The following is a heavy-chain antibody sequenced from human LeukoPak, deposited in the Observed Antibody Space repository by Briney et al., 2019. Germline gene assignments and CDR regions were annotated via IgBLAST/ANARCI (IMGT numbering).Heavy chain of an antibody. J-gene: IGHJ4*02. D-gene: IGHD3-10*01. CDR3: ARDYYGSGSWD. CDR1: GGSISSYY. Sequence: SETLSLTCTVSGGSISSYYWSWIRQPPGKGLEWIGYIYYSGSTNYNPSLKSRVTISVDTSKNQFSLKLSSVTAADTAVYYCARDYYGSGSWDWGQGTLVTVSS. CDR2: IYYSGST. V-gene: IGHV4-59*01.